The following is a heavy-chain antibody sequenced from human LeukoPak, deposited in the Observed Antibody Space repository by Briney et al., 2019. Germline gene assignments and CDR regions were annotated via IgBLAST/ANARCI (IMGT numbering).Heavy chain of an antibody. Sequence: SVKVSCKASGGTFSSYAISWVRQAPGQGLEWMGGIIPIFGTANYAQKFQGRVTITTDESTSTAYMELSSLRSEDTAVYYCASKGRYYYDSSGYFDYWGQGTLVTVSS. V-gene: IGHV1-69*05. CDR3: ASKGRYYYDSSGYFDY. CDR1: GGTFSSYA. J-gene: IGHJ4*02. CDR2: IIPIFGTA. D-gene: IGHD3-22*01.